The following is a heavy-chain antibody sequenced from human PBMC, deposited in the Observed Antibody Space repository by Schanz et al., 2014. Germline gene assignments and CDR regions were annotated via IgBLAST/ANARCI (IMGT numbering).Heavy chain of an antibody. J-gene: IGHJ4*02. D-gene: IGHD3-22*01. Sequence: EVQLLESGGGLVQPGGSLRLSCAASGFSVTSNSMNWVRLVPGKGLECVSGISGGGGSAYYADSVKGRFTISRDNSKNTLYLQMSSLRAEDTAVYYCAKVWGSDYFYPFDYWGQGTLVTVSS. V-gene: IGHV3-23*01. CDR1: GFSVTSNS. CDR3: AKVWGSDYFYPFDY. CDR2: ISGGGGSA.